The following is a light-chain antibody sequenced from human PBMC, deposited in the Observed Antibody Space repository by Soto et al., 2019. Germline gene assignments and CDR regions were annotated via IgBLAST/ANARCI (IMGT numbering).Light chain of an antibody. CDR1: SSDVGGYNY. CDR2: DVS. J-gene: IGLJ1*01. CDR3: SSYTSSSTIRDNYV. Sequence: QSALTQPASVSGSPGQSITISCTGTSSDVGGYNYVSWYQQHPGKAPKLMIYDVSNRPSGVSNRFSGSKSGNTASLTISGLQAEDEADYYCSSYTSSSTIRDNYVFGTGTKVTVL. V-gene: IGLV2-14*01.